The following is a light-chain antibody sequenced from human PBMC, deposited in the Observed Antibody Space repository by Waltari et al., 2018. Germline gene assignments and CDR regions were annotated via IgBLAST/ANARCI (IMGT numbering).Light chain of an antibody. CDR3: QTWGTGSWV. V-gene: IGLV4-69*01. J-gene: IGLJ3*02. CDR2: LNSDCSH. Sequence: QLVLTQSPSASASLGASVTLTCTLSSGHSRYAIAWHHQQPEKGPRYLMKLNSDCSHSKGDGIPDRFSGSSSGAERYLSISSLQSEDEADYYCQTWGTGSWVFGGGTKLTVL. CDR1: SGHSRYA.